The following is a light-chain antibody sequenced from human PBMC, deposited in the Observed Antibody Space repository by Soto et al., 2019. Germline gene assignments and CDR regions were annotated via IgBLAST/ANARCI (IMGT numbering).Light chain of an antibody. J-gene: IGKJ1*01. CDR3: LQRSNWPT. CDR2: ATS. Sequence: EIVLTQSPGTLSLSPGERATLSCRANQSVDSNFLAWNQQKPGQAPRLLIYATSTRATGIPDRFSGSGSGTDFTLTISRLEPEDFAVYYCLQRSNWPTFGQGTKVDIK. CDR1: QSVDSNF. V-gene: IGKV3D-20*02.